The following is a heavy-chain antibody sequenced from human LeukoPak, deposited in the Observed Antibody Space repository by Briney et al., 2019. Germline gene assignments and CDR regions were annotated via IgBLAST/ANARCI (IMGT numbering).Heavy chain of an antibody. CDR3: ARKRPNYFDY. Sequence: GGSLRLSCAASGFTFSNYCMAWVRQAPGKGPEWVTNINLDGSQKYYVDSVKGRFTISRDNAENSLYLQMNSLRAEDTALYYCARKRPNYFDYWGQGTLVTVSS. V-gene: IGHV3-7*01. CDR1: GFTFSNYC. CDR2: INLDGSQK. J-gene: IGHJ4*02.